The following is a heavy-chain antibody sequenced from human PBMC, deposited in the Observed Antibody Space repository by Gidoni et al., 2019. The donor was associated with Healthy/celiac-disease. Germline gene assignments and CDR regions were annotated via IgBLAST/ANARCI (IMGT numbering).Heavy chain of an antibody. J-gene: IGHJ3*02. Sequence: EVQLLESGGGLVQPGGSLRLSCAASGFTFSSYAMSWVRQAPGKGLEWVSAISGSGGSTYYADSVKGRFTISRDNSKNTLYLQMNSLRAEDTAVYYCAKDHPDYGGLTNPDAFDIWGQGTMVTVSS. D-gene: IGHD4-17*01. CDR1: GFTFSSYA. CDR2: ISGSGGST. CDR3: AKDHPDYGGLTNPDAFDI. V-gene: IGHV3-23*01.